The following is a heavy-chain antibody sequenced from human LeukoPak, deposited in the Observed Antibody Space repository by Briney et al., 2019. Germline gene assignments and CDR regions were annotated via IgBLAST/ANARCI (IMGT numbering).Heavy chain of an antibody. J-gene: IGHJ4*02. D-gene: IGHD3-22*01. V-gene: IGHV1-69*13. Sequence: EASVKVSCKASGGTFSSSAISWVRQAPGQGLEWMGGIIPIFHTANYAHKFQGRVTITADESARTAYMELSSLGSDDTAVYYCARDHDSNVYYAQFAYWGQGTLVTVSS. CDR2: IIPIFHTA. CDR3: ARDHDSNVYYAQFAY. CDR1: GGTFSSSA.